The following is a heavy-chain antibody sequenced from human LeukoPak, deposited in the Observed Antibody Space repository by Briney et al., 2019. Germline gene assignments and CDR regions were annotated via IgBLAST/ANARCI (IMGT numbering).Heavy chain of an antibody. CDR1: GYSFTSYW. J-gene: IGHJ4*02. CDR3: ARTYYDYVWGSYRVHNFDY. Sequence: GESLQISCKGSGYSFTSYWIGWVRQMPGKGLEWKGIIYPGDYDTRYSPSFQGQVTISADKSISTAYLQWSSLKASDTAMYYCARTYYDYVWGSYRVHNFDYWGQGTLVTVSS. CDR2: IYPGDYDT. V-gene: IGHV5-51*01. D-gene: IGHD3-16*02.